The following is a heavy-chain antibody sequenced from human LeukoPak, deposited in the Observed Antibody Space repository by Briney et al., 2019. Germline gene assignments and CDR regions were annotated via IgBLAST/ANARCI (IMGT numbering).Heavy chain of an antibody. Sequence: GESLKISCKGSGYSFTSYWIGWVRQMPGKGLEWMGIIYPGDSDTRYSPSFQGQVTISADKSISTAYLQWSSLKASDTAMYYCASNLEGIAAAGSHFDYWGQETLVTVSS. CDR2: IYPGDSDT. CDR1: GYSFTSYW. CDR3: ASNLEGIAAAGSHFDY. D-gene: IGHD6-13*01. V-gene: IGHV5-51*01. J-gene: IGHJ4*02.